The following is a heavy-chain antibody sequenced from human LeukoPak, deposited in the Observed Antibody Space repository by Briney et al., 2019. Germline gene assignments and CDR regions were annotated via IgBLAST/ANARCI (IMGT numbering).Heavy chain of an antibody. V-gene: IGHV1-18*01. CDR3: ARDYLWGFTDAFDI. D-gene: IGHD4/OR15-4a*01. CDR1: GYTFTGYG. Sequence: ASVQVSCKASGYTFTGYGISWVRRAPGQGLEWMGWISAYNGNTNYAQKLQGRVTMTTDTSTSTAYMELRSLRSDDTAVYYCARDYLWGFTDAFDIWAHGTMVTVSS. J-gene: IGHJ3*02. CDR2: ISAYNGNT.